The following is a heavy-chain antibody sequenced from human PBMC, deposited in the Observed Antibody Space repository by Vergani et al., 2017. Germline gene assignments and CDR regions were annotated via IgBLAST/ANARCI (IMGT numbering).Heavy chain of an antibody. Sequence: QVQLQQWGAGLLKPSETLSLTCAVYGGSFSGYYWSWIRQPRGKGLEWIGEINHSGSTNYNPSLKSRVTISVDTSKNQFSLKLSSVTAADTAVYYCARGYLLLWFGAWGQGTLVTVSS. CDR3: ARGYLLLWFGA. CDR1: GGSFSGYY. D-gene: IGHD3-10*01. J-gene: IGHJ5*02. CDR2: INHSGST. V-gene: IGHV4-34*01.